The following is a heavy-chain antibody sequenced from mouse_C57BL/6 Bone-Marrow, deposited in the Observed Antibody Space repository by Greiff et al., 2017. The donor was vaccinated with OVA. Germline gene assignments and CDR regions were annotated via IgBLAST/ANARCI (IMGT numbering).Heavy chain of an antibody. Sequence: VQLQQSGAELVRPGASVKLSCTASGFNIKDDYMHWVKQRPEQGLEWIGWIDPENGDTEYASKFQGKATITADTYSNTAYLQLSSLTSEDTAVYYCTTLGDYDEGAWFAYWGQGTLVTVSA. D-gene: IGHD2-4*01. CDR2: IDPENGDT. CDR1: GFNIKDDY. V-gene: IGHV14-4*01. J-gene: IGHJ3*01. CDR3: TTLGDYDEGAWFAY.